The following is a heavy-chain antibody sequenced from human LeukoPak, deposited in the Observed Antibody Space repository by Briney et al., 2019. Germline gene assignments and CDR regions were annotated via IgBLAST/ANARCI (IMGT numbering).Heavy chain of an antibody. CDR1: GFTFRFYA. D-gene: IGHD3-22*01. V-gene: IGHV3-23*01. CDR3: AKSDYYDSSGHPSSFDY. Sequence: GGSLRLSCAASGFTFRFYAISWVRQAPEKGLEWVSAISGGGGNTYYADSAKGRFTISRDNSKNTLYLQMNSLRVEDTAIYYCAKSDYYDSSGHPSSFDYWGQGTLVTVSS. J-gene: IGHJ4*02. CDR2: ISGGGGNT.